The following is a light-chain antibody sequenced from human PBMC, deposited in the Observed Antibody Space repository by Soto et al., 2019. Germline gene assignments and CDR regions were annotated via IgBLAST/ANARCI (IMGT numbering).Light chain of an antibody. CDR3: QQLNIYPLT. V-gene: IGKV1-9*01. CDR2: SAS. Sequence: DIQMTQSPSSLSASVGDRVTITCRAIQSISSYLNWYQQKTGKAPKLLIDSASTLQSGVPSRFSGSGSGTEFTLTINDLQPEDFATYYCQQLNIYPLTFGPGTKVDVK. J-gene: IGKJ3*01. CDR1: QSISSY.